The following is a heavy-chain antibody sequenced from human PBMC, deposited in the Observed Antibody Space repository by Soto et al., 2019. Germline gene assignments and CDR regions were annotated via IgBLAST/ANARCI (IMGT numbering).Heavy chain of an antibody. V-gene: IGHV1-46*01. CDR1: AYSFTTYH. CDR3: ARGDMVLVPATAGNWFDP. J-gene: IGHJ5*02. CDR2: IKPDAGAT. D-gene: IGHD2-2*01. Sequence: QVQLVQSGAEVKKPGASVTLSCKASAYSFTTYHIHWVRQAPGQGLEWMGLIKPDAGATNYAQRFQGRLRLTRDTSTSTVYMELRSLRFDDTAVYYCARGDMVLVPATAGNWFDPWGQGTLVTVSS.